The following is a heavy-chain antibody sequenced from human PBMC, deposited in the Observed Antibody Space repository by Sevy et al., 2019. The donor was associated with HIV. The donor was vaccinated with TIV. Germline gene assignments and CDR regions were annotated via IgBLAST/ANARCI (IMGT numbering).Heavy chain of an antibody. V-gene: IGHV3-7*01. CDR3: AREQITGAKPDCFDY. CDR1: GFTFSNYW. CDR2: INQDGGEK. Sequence: GGSLRLSCAVSGFTFSNYWMSWVRQAPGKGLECVANINQDGGEKYYLDSVKGRFFVSRDNAKNSLYLQMDSLRAEDTAVYYYAREQITGAKPDCFDYWGQGTLVTVSS. J-gene: IGHJ4*02. D-gene: IGHD7-27*01.